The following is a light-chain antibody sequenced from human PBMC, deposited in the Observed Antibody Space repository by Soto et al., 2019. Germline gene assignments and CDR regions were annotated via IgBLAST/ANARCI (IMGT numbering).Light chain of an antibody. V-gene: IGLV2-14*01. CDR1: RSDVGGYDF. Sequence: QSVLAQPASVSGSPGQSITISCTGTRSDVGGYDFVSWYQQHPGKAPKLIIYEVSNQPSGVSNRFSGSKSDNTASLTVSGLQAEDEADYYCSSYFSSSTYVFGTGTKVTVL. CDR3: SSYFSSSTYV. J-gene: IGLJ1*01. CDR2: EVS.